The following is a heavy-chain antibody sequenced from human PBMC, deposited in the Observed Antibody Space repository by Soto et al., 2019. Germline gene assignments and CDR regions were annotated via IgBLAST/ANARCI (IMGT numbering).Heavy chain of an antibody. CDR1: GDSSSTYY. CDR3: ARSYCADSVSCNWFDP. J-gene: IGHJ5*02. Sequence: QVQLQESGPGLVKSSETLSLTCSVSGDSSSTYYWGWIRQPPGKGLEWIGYINYSGRSNHNPSLKSRRSISVDASKSQVSLKLTSVTAADTAVYYCARSYCADSVSCNWFDPWGQGTLVVVSS. CDR2: INYSGRS. V-gene: IGHV4-59*01. D-gene: IGHD2-8*02.